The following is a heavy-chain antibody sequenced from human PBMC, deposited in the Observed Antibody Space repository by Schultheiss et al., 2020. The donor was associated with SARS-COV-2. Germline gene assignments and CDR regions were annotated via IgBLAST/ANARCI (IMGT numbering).Heavy chain of an antibody. J-gene: IGHJ3*02. V-gene: IGHV4-59*08. CDR2: IAYSGST. CDR1: GASISSYY. Sequence: SQTLSLTCSVSGASISSYYWSWVRQPPGRGLEWIGYIAYSGSTTYSPSLKGRVTISADSSKNHFSLKVSSVTAADTAVYYCARAIILRVAFDIWGQGTMVTVSS. D-gene: IGHD3-3*01. CDR3: ARAIILRVAFDI.